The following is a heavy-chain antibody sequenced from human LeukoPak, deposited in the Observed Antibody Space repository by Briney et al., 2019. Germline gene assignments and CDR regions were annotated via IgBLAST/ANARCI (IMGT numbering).Heavy chain of an antibody. J-gene: IGHJ4*02. CDR3: ARDGADFWSGYYTPWYFDY. D-gene: IGHD3-3*01. Sequence: SETLSLTCSVSGYSVSSGYYWGWIRQPPGKGLEWIGTIYHSGKAYYNPSLKSRVTMSVDTSKNQFSLRLTSVTAADTAVYYCARDGADFWSGYYTPWYFDYWGQGTLVTVSS. V-gene: IGHV4-38-2*02. CDR1: GYSVSSGYY. CDR2: IYHSGKA.